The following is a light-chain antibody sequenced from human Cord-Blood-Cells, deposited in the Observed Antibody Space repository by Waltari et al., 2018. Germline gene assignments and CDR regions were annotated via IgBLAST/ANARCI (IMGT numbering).Light chain of an antibody. CDR2: AAS. J-gene: IGKJ1*01. CDR1: QGISSY. V-gene: IGKV1-8*01. Sequence: AIRMTQSPSSFSASTGDRVTITCRASQGISSYLAWYQQKPGKAPKLLSYAASTLQSGVTSRFSGSGSGTDCTLTISCLQSEDFATYYCQQYYSYPPTFGQGTKVEIK. CDR3: QQYYSYPPT.